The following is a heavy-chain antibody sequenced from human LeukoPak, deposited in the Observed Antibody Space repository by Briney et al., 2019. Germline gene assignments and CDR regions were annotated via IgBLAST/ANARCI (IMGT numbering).Heavy chain of an antibody. J-gene: IGHJ3*02. CDR2: IIPIFGTA. CDR1: GGTFVSYA. D-gene: IGHD4-23*01. V-gene: IGHV1-69*06. Sequence: SVKVSCKASGGTFVSYAISWVRQAPGQGLEWMGGIIPIFGTANYAQKFQGRVTITADKSTSTAYMELSSLRSEDTAVYYCASPPPTVVTDGHAFDIWGQGTMVTASS. CDR3: ASPPPTVVTDGHAFDI.